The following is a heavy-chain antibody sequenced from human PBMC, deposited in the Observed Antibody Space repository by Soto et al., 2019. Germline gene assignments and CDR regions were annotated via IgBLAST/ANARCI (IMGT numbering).Heavy chain of an antibody. CDR2: INAGNGNT. D-gene: IGHD3-10*01. J-gene: IGHJ5*02. V-gene: IGHV1-3*01. Sequence: ASVKVSCKASGYTFTSYAMHWVRQAPGQRLEWMGWINAGNGNTKYSQKFQGRVTITRDTSASTAYMELSSLRSEDTAVYYCARVLEPTMVRGLANNNWFDPWGQGTLVTVSS. CDR1: GYTFTSYA. CDR3: ARVLEPTMVRGLANNNWFDP.